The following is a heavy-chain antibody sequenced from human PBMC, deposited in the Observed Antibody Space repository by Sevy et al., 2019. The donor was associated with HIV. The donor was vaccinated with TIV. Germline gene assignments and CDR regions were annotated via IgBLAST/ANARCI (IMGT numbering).Heavy chain of an antibody. CDR3: ARAIGGSYTPLDY. CDR1: GFTFSSDS. CDR2: VSGNSGAI. J-gene: IGHJ4*02. Sequence: GGSLRLSCAASGFTFSSDSMKWVLQAPEKGLEWISFVSGNSGAINYADSVKGRFTISRDNAKNSLYLQMNSLRVDDTAVYYCARAIGGSYTPLDYWGQGTLVTVSS. V-gene: IGHV3-48*01. D-gene: IGHD3-10*01.